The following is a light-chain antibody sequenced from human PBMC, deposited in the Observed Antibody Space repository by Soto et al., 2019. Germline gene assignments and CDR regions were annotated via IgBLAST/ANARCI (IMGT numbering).Light chain of an antibody. CDR3: QSYDSSLSGSV. V-gene: IGLV1-40*01. Sequence: QSVLTQPPSVSGAPGQRVTISCTGSSSSIGAGYDVHWYQQLPGTAPQLLIYDNNNRPSGVPDRFSGSKSGTSASLAIAGLQAEDEADYYCQSYDSSLSGSVFGGGTKLTVL. J-gene: IGLJ2*01. CDR2: DNN. CDR1: SSSIGAGYD.